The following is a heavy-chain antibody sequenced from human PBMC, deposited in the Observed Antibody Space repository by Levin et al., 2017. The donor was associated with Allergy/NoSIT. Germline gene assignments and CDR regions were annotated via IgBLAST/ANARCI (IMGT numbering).Heavy chain of an antibody. CDR1: GGSISSSSYY. CDR2: IYYSGST. Sequence: SQTLSLTCTVSGGSISSSSYYWGWIRQPPGKGLEWIGSIYYSGSTYYNPSLKSRVTISVDTSKNQFSLKLSSVTAADTAVYYCAREQQLVLFDNWGQGTLVTVSS. J-gene: IGHJ4*02. CDR3: AREQQLVLFDN. V-gene: IGHV4-39*07. D-gene: IGHD6-13*01.